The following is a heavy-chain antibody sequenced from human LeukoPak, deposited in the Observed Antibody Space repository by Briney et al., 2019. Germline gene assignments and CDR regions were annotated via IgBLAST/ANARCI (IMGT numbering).Heavy chain of an antibody. D-gene: IGHD6-19*01. CDR1: GFIFNTYV. V-gene: IGHV3-30*02. CDR2: IRYDGSNK. J-gene: IGHJ4*02. Sequence: PGGSLRLSCAASGFIFNTYVMHWVRQAPGKGLEWLAFIRYDGSNKNYADSVKGRFTISRDNTKNSLYLQMNSLRAEDTAVYYCARDERSSGWDYYFDYWGQGTLVTVSS. CDR3: ARDERSSGWDYYFDY.